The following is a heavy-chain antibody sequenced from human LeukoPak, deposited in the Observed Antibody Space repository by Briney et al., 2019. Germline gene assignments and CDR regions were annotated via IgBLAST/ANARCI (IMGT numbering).Heavy chain of an antibody. CDR3: AGGPSGNLFES. Sequence: GGSLRLSCAASGFTVSNNYMNWVRQAPGKGLEWVSVIYSGGSTYYADSVKGRFTISRHNSNNTLYLQMNSLRAEDTAVYFCAGGPSGNLFESWGQGALVTVSS. V-gene: IGHV3-53*01. CDR2: IYSGGST. J-gene: IGHJ5*01. D-gene: IGHD1-26*01. CDR1: GFTVSNNY.